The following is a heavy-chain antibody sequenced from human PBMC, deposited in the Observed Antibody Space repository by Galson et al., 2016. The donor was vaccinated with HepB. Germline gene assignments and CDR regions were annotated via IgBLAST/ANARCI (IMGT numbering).Heavy chain of an antibody. CDR2: SRNQAYSYTT. J-gene: IGHJ3*02. CDR3: AKHMQVNGDAFDI. Sequence: LEWVGRSRNQAYSYTTEYAASVRGRFTISRDVSSYSLNLRMTSLRVEDTAIYYCAKHMQVNGDAFDIWGQGTMVTVSS. V-gene: IGHV3-72*01. D-gene: IGHD2-8*01.